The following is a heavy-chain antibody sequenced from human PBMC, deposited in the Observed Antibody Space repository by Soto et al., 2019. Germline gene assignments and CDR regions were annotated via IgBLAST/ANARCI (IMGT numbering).Heavy chain of an antibody. Sequence: GESLKISCQASGYIFNNHWIAWVRQTPEKGLELMGIIYPGDFDIRYNPTFQGHVTISVDRSRSTAYLQWGSLRASDSGLYFCARTDGWASARYFFDSWGQGTLVTVFS. D-gene: IGHD3-9*01. V-gene: IGHV5-51*01. CDR3: ARTDGWASARYFFDS. J-gene: IGHJ4*02. CDR1: GYIFNNHW. CDR2: IYPGDFDI.